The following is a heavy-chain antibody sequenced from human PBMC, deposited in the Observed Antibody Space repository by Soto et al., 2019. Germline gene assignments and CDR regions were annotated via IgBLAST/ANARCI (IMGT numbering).Heavy chain of an antibody. J-gene: IGHJ4*02. D-gene: IGHD1-26*01. CDR3: AGHLASRYSDSWYKGWHIDY. V-gene: IGHV3-21*01. CDR1: GFTFSSYS. Sequence: LRLSCAASGFTFSSYSMNWVRQAPGKGLEWVSSISSTTSHIYYTDSVQGRFTISRDNAKNSLYLQMDSLRAEDTAMYYCAGHLASRYSDSWYKGWHIDYWGQGTLVHRLL. CDR2: ISSTTSHI.